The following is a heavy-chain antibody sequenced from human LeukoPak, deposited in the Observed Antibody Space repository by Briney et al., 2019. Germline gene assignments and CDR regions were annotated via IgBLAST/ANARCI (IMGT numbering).Heavy chain of an antibody. CDR2: ITTASRNT. J-gene: IGHJ4*02. CDR1: GFSFSTYS. Sequence: GGSLRLSCAASGFSFSTYSMDWVRQAPGKGLEWVSSITTASRNTWYADSVKGRFTISRDNAENSLYLQMNSLRAEDTAVYYCTRDQYYYDSGCYYVFDFWGQGTLVTVSS. CDR3: TRDQYYYDSGCYYVFDF. D-gene: IGHD3-22*01. V-gene: IGHV3-21*03.